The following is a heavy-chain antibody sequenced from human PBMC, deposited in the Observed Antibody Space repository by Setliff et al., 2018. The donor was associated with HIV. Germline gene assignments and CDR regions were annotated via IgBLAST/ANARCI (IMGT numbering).Heavy chain of an antibody. CDR2: INPNSGDT. CDR1: GYIFSDYY. J-gene: IGHJ4*02. D-gene: IGHD3-22*01. Sequence: ASVKVSCKAYGYIFSDYYIHWVRQAPGQGLEWMGWINPNSGDTKYSERFQGRVTMTRDTSMGAIFIELRSLTSADTAVYYCGREVVIAAIGSLDLWGQGTLVTV. V-gene: IGHV1-2*02. CDR3: GREVVIAAIGSLDL.